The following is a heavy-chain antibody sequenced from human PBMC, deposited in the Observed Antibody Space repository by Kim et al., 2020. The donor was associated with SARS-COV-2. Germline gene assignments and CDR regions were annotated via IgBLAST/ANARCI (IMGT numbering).Heavy chain of an antibody. D-gene: IGHD3-22*01. Sequence: GGSLRLSCTASGFTFSSYSLSWVRQAPGKGLQWLSYISSSTSIYYADSAKGRFTISRDNARSSLYLQMNSLRDEDTAVYYCARCHYYDNIGCWGFGNWG. CDR2: ISSSTSI. CDR1: GFTFSSYS. V-gene: IGHV3-48*02. J-gene: IGHJ4*01. CDR3: ARCHYYDNIGCWGFGN.